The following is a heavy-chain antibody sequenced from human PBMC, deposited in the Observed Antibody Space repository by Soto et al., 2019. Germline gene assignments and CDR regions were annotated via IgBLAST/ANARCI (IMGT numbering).Heavy chain of an antibody. J-gene: IGHJ5*02. CDR3: ARVRLGPNWFDP. D-gene: IGHD6-19*01. CDR1: GYSFTSNG. CDR2: ISGYNGKT. Sequence: ASVKVSCKASGYSFTSNGISWVRQAPGQGLEWMGCISGYNGKTNYAQNLEDRVTMATDTSRNTACMELRILRLDDTAVYYCARVRLGPNWFDPGCQGTLVTVSS. V-gene: IGHV1-18*04.